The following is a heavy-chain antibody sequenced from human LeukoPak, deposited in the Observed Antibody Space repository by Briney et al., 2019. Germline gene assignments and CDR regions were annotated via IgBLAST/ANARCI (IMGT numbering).Heavy chain of an antibody. CDR1: GFTFSRYW. Sequence: PGGSLRLSCAASGFTFSRYWMSWVRQAPGKGLEWVSVIYSGGSTYYADSVKGRFTISRDNSKNTLYLQMNSLRAEDTAVYYCARTLSDGGHYYGMDVWGQGTTVTVSS. V-gene: IGHV3-53*01. CDR2: IYSGGST. CDR3: ARTLSDGGHYYGMDV. D-gene: IGHD2-21*02. J-gene: IGHJ6*02.